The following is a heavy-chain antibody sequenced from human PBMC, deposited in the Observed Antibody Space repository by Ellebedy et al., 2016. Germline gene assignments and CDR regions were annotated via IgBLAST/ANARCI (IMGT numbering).Heavy chain of an antibody. CDR2: TSPYNGDT. J-gene: IGHJ3*02. D-gene: IGHD3-22*01. CDR1: GYTFTNYG. V-gene: IGHV1-18*01. CDR3: ATGKYYSVGSGYTMGAFHI. Sequence: ASVKVSXXASGYTFTNYGISWVRQAPGQGLEWMGWTSPYNGDTKYVQNIQGRVTMTTDRSTSTAYMELRSLRSDDTAIYYCATGKYYSVGSGYTMGAFHIWGQGTMVTVSS.